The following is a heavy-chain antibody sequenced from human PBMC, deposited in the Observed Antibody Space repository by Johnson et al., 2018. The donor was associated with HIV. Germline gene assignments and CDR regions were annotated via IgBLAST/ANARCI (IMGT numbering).Heavy chain of an antibody. CDR1: GITVNTNY. Sequence: VQLVESGGGLVQSGGSLRLSCAASGITVNTNYMSWVRRAPGKGLEWVSVIFSVGNTYYADSVKGRFTISRDNSKNTLYLQMNSLRAEDTAVYYCARPEINCSSTSCQKAGAFDNWGQGTMVTVSS. J-gene: IGHJ3*02. CDR2: IFSVGNT. V-gene: IGHV3-66*02. CDR3: ARPEINCSSTSCQKAGAFDN. D-gene: IGHD2-2*01.